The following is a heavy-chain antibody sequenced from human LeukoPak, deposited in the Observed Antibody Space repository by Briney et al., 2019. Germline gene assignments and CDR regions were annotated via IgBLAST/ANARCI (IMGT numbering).Heavy chain of an antibody. J-gene: IGHJ6*02. D-gene: IGHD3-22*01. Sequence: SETLSLTCAVYGGSFSGYYWSWIRQPPGKGLEWIGEINHSGSTNYNPSLKSRVTISVDTSKNQFSLKLSSVTAADTAVYYCARHQKKDYYDSSGYLRYYYYGMDVWGQGTTVTVSS. CDR3: ARHQKKDYYDSSGYLRYYYYGMDV. V-gene: IGHV4-34*01. CDR1: GGSFSGYY. CDR2: INHSGST.